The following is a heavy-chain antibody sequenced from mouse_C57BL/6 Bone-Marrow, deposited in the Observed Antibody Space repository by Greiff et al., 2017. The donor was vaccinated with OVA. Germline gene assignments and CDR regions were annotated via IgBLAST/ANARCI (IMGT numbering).Heavy chain of an antibody. D-gene: IGHD1-1*01. Sequence: DVQLVESGGGLVKPGGSLKLSCAASGFTFSSYAMSWVRQTPEKRLEWVATISDGGSYTYYPDNVKGRFTISRDNAKNNLYLQMSHLKSEDTAMYYCARDYYGSPYYWGQGTTLTVSS. CDR3: ARDYYGSPYY. CDR2: ISDGGSYT. CDR1: GFTFSSYA. V-gene: IGHV5-4*01. J-gene: IGHJ2*01.